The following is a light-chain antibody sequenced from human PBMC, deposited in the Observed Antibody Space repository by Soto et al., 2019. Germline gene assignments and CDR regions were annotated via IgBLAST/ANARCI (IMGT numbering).Light chain of an antibody. CDR1: SSSVSTTYY. CDR3: MLYMGGGLVV. Sequence: QTVVTQEPSFSVSPGGTVTLTCGLTSSSVSTTYYPSWYQQTPGQAPRTLIYSTNIRSSGVPDRFSGFILGNKAALTITGAQADDESDYHCMLYMGGGLVVFGGGTKLTVL. J-gene: IGLJ2*01. V-gene: IGLV8-61*01. CDR2: STN.